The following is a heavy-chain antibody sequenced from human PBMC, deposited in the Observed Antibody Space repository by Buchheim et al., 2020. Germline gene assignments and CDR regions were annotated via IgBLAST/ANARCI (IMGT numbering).Heavy chain of an antibody. D-gene: IGHD3/OR15-3a*01. CDR1: GFTLSSYS. Sequence: EVQLVESGGGLVKPGGSLRLSCAASGFTLSSYSMNWVRQAPGKGLEWVSSISSSSSYIYYADSVKGRFTISRDNAKNSLYLQMNSLRAEDTAVYYCARAWGGDWIGIVHYYYGMDVWGQGTT. CDR2: ISSSSSYI. J-gene: IGHJ6*02. CDR3: ARAWGGDWIGIVHYYYGMDV. V-gene: IGHV3-21*01.